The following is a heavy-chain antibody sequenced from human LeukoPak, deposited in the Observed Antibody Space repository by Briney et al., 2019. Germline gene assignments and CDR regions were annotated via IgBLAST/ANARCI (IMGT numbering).Heavy chain of an antibody. J-gene: IGHJ4*02. Sequence: GGSLRLSCAASGFTLSSYAMSWVRQAPGKGLEWVSAISGSGGSTYYADSVKGRFTISRDDSKNTLYLQMNSLRAEDTAVYYCAKDREQLWLNPWDYWGQGTLVTVSS. CDR1: GFTLSSYA. CDR3: AKDREQLWLNPWDY. V-gene: IGHV3-23*01. CDR2: ISGSGGST. D-gene: IGHD5-18*01.